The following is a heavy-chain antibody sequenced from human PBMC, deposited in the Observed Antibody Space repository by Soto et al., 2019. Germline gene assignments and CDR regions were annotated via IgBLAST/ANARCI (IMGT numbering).Heavy chain of an antibody. J-gene: IGHJ4*02. CDR1: GFTFSSYA. D-gene: IGHD4-17*01. Sequence: GSLRLSCAASGFTFSSYAMHWVRQAPGKGLEWVAVISYDGSNKYYADSVKGRFTISRDNSKNTLYLQMNSLRAEDTAVYYCARDLSNWGYGDYALTYYFDYWGQGT. V-gene: IGHV3-30-3*01. CDR3: ARDLSNWGYGDYALTYYFDY. CDR2: ISYDGSNK.